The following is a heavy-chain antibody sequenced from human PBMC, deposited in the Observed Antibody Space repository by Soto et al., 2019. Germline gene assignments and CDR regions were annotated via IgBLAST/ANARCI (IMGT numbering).Heavy chain of an antibody. CDR2: IYSGGST. J-gene: IGHJ6*03. V-gene: IGHV3-53*04. CDR3: ARVTTYYDFWSGYPGPNSYYYMDV. Sequence: GGSLRLSCAASGFTVSSNYMSWVRQAPGKGLEWVSVIYSGGSTYYADSVKGRFTISRHNSKNTLYLQMDSLRAEDTAVYYCARVTTYYDFWSGYPGPNSYYYMDVWGKGTTVTVSS. D-gene: IGHD3-3*01. CDR1: GFTVSSNY.